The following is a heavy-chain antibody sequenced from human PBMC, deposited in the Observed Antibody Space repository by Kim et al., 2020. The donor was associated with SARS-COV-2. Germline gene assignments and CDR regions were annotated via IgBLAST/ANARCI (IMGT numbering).Heavy chain of an antibody. Sequence: GESLRISGKASGYNFPDYGINWVRQVPGKRLEWMGKIDPTDSSTIYSPSFQGQVTISSDKSISTTYLQWSSLKASDTAFYYCARLGQKLDYWGQGTLVTVSS. CDR3: ARLGQKLDY. CDR1: GYNFPDYG. V-gene: IGHV5-10-1*01. CDR2: IDPTDSST. J-gene: IGHJ4*02.